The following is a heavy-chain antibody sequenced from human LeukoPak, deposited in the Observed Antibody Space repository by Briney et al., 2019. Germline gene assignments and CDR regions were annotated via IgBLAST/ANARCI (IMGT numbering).Heavy chain of an antibody. J-gene: IGHJ4*02. CDR2: ISGSGGST. D-gene: IGHD6-13*01. V-gene: IGHV3-23*01. CDR1: GFTFSSYA. Sequence: PGGSLRLSCAASGFTFSSYAMSWVRQAPGKGLEWVSAISGSGGSTYYADSVKGRFTISRDNSKNTLYLQMNSLRAEDTAVYYCARRPAAGRCFDYWGQGTLVTVSS. CDR3: ARRPAAGRCFDY.